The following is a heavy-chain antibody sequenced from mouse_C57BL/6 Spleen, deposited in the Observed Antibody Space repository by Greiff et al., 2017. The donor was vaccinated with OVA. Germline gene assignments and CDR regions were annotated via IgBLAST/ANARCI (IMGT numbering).Heavy chain of an antibody. D-gene: IGHD1-1*01. V-gene: IGHV1-64*01. CDR2: IHPNSGST. CDR1: GYTFTSYW. CDR3: ARPITTDYAMDY. Sequence: VQLQQPGAELVKPGASVKLSCKASGYTFTSYWMHWVKQRPGQGLEWIGMIHPNSGSTNYNEKFKSKATLTVDNSSSTAYMQLSSLTSEDSAVYYCARPITTDYAMDYWGQGTSVTVSS. J-gene: IGHJ4*01.